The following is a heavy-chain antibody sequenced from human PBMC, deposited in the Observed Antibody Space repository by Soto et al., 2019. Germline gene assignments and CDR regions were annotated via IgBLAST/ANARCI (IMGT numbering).Heavy chain of an antibody. Sequence: PGGSLRLSCAASEFTFSTYAMTWVRQAPGKGLEWVAVISYDGSNKYYADSVKGRFTISRDNSKNTLYLQMNSLRAEDTAVYYCARGAGNWNFYYYYGMDVWGQGTTVT. CDR3: ARGAGNWNFYYYYGMDV. D-gene: IGHD1-7*01. CDR2: ISYDGSNK. V-gene: IGHV3-30-3*01. J-gene: IGHJ6*02. CDR1: EFTFSTYA.